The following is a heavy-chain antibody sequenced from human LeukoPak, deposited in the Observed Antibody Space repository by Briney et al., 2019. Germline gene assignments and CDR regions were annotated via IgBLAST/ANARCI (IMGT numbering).Heavy chain of an antibody. D-gene: IGHD3-10*01. CDR2: VSTDGSST. CDR3: TRGASGSYHMVDH. CDR1: GFTFSSYW. J-gene: IGHJ4*02. V-gene: IGHV3-74*01. Sequence: GGSLRLFCAASGFTFSSYWMHWVRQAPGKGLVWVSRVSTDGSSTTYADSVKGRFTISRDNAENTLYLQMNSLRDEDTAVYYRTRGASGSYHMVDHWGQGTLVTVSS.